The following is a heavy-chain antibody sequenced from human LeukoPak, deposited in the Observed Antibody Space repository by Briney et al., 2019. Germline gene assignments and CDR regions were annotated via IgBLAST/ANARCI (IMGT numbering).Heavy chain of an antibody. CDR3: ARAGLRYSSGLPAYFDY. V-gene: IGHV4-31*03. D-gene: IGHD6-19*01. Sequence: SQTLSLTCTVSGGSISSGGYYWSWIRQHPGKGLEWIGYVYYSGSIYYNPSLKSRVTISVDTSKNQFSLKLSSVTAADTAVYYCARAGLRYSSGLPAYFDYWGQGTLVTVSS. CDR1: GGSISSGGYY. CDR2: VYYSGSI. J-gene: IGHJ4*02.